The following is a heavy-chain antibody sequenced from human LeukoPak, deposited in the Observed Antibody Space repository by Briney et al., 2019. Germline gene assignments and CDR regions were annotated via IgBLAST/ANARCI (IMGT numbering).Heavy chain of an antibody. D-gene: IGHD4-23*01. CDR1: AFTFSDSW. CDR2: IGSSGSTV. Sequence: PGGSLRLSCVASAFTFSDSWMTWVRQAPGKGLEWVSYIGSSGSTVYYADSVKGRFTISRDNAKNSLYMQMESLRDEDTAIYYCARDTLEYSNSPDALDIWGQGTMVTVSS. CDR3: ARDTLEYSNSPDALDI. J-gene: IGHJ3*02. V-gene: IGHV3-48*02.